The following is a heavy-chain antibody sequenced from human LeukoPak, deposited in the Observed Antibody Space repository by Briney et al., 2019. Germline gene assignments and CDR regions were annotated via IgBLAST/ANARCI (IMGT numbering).Heavy chain of an antibody. CDR3: ARDGTRNYYYYMDV. CDR2: INTDGSST. D-gene: IGHD1-26*01. J-gene: IGHJ6*03. Sequence: GGSLRLSCAASGFTFSSYWMSWVRQAPGKGLVWVSRINTDGSSTTYADSVKGRFTISRDNAKNTLYLQMNSLRAEDTAVYYCARDGTRNYYYYMDVWGKGTTVTVSS. CDR1: GFTFSSYW. V-gene: IGHV3-74*01.